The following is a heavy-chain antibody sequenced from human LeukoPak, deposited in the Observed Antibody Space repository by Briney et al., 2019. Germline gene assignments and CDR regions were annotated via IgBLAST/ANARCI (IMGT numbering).Heavy chain of an antibody. J-gene: IGHJ4*02. CDR2: INAGNGKT. Sequence: ASVKVSCKASGYIFTNYAMHWVRQAPGQRLEWTGWINAGNGKTKYSENLQGTVTFTRDADASTAYMDLSSLSSEDTAAYFCARGIWVSGRYYFDSWGQGTLVTVSS. CDR1: GYIFTNYA. CDR3: ARGIWVSGRYYFDS. V-gene: IGHV1-3*01. D-gene: IGHD3-10*01.